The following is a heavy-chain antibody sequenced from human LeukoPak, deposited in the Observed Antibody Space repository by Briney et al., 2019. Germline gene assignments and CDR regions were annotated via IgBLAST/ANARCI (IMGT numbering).Heavy chain of an antibody. V-gene: IGHV4-4*02. J-gene: IGHJ2*01. D-gene: IGHD3-22*01. CDR3: ARDASVDHYDSSGYSRDWWYFDL. CDR2: IYHSGST. Sequence: SETLSLTCAVSGGSISSSNWWSWVRQPPGKGLEWIGEIYHSGSTNYNPSLKSRVTISVDKSKNQFSLKLSSVTAADTAVYYCARDASVDHYDSSGYSRDWWYFDLWGRGTLVTVSS. CDR1: GGSISSSNW.